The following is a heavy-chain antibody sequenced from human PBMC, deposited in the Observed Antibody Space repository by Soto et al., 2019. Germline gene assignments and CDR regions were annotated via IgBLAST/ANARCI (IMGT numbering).Heavy chain of an antibody. Sequence: SETLSLTCAVYVGSFSGYYCSWIGQRAGKGLEWIGEINHSGSSNYNPSLKSRVTISVDTSKNQFSLKLSSVTAADTAVYYCARVNPYDSSGYYSEYFHHWGQGTLVTVS. CDR2: INHSGSS. CDR1: VGSFSGYY. CDR3: ARVNPYDSSGYYSEYFHH. J-gene: IGHJ1*01. D-gene: IGHD3-22*01. V-gene: IGHV4-34*01.